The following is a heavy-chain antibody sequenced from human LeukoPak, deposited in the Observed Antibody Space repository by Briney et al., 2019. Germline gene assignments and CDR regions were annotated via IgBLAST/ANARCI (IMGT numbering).Heavy chain of an antibody. CDR2: IYYSGST. CDR1: GGSISSSSYY. CDR3: ARVLRWLRSADY. Sequence: SETLSLTCTVSGGSISSSSYYWGWIRQPPGKGLEWIGSIYYSGSTYYNPSLKSRVTISVDTSKNQFSLKLSSVTAADTAVYYCARVLRWLRSADYWGQGTLVTVSS. V-gene: IGHV4-39*07. J-gene: IGHJ4*02. D-gene: IGHD3-16*01.